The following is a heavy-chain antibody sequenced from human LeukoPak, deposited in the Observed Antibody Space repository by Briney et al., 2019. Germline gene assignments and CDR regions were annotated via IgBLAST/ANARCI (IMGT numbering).Heavy chain of an antibody. J-gene: IGHJ5*02. D-gene: IGHD5-18*01. CDR2: ISGSGGST. V-gene: IGHV3-23*01. CDR3: AKGFGYSYGFNWFDP. Sequence: PGGSLRLSCAASGFTLSSYAMSWVRQAPGKGLEWVSAISGSGGSTYYADSVKGRFTISRDNSKNTLYLQMNSLRAEDTAVYYCAKGFGYSYGFNWFDPWGQGTLVTVSS. CDR1: GFTLSSYA.